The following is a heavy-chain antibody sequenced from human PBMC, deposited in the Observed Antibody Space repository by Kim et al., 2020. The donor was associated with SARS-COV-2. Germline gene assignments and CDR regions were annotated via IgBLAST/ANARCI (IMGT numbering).Heavy chain of an antibody. V-gene: IGHV3-21*01. CDR2: ISSSSSYI. D-gene: IGHD2-21*02. CDR3: ARVSRTPKLLPHYYYYGMDV. J-gene: IGHJ6*02. CDR1: GFTFSSYS. Sequence: GGSLRLSCAASGFTFSSYSMNWVRQAPGKGLEWVSSISSSSSYIYYADSVKGRFTISRDNAKNSLYLQMNSLRAEDTAVYYCARVSRTPKLLPHYYYYGMDVWGQGTTVTVSS.